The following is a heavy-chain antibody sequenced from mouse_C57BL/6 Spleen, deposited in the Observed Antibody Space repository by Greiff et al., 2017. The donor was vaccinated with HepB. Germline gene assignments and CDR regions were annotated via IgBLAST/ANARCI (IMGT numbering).Heavy chain of an antibody. CDR2: INPSSGYT. Sequence: VQLQQSGAELARPGASVKMSCKASGYTFTSYTMHWVKQRPGQGLEWIGYINPSSGYTKYNQKFKDKATLTADKSSRTAYMQLSSLTSEDSAVYYCARKGNDDLAMDYWGQGTSVTVSS. V-gene: IGHV1-4*01. CDR1: GYTFTSYT. D-gene: IGHD2-3*01. CDR3: ARKGNDDLAMDY. J-gene: IGHJ4*01.